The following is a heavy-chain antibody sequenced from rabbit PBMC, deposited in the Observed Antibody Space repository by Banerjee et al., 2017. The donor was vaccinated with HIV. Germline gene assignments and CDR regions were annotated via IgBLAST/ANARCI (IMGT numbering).Heavy chain of an antibody. CDR1: GFTISSSYF. CDR2: INTGSGSA. Sequence: QQQLEESGGDLVKPEGSLALTCKASGFTISSSYFMCWVRQAPGKGLEWIGCINTGSGSADYASWAKGRFTISKTSSTTVTLQMTSLTVADTATYICARDQAGSGVYFNLWGPGTLVTVS. V-gene: IGHV1S45*01. J-gene: IGHJ4*01. D-gene: IGHD4-2*01. CDR3: ARDQAGSGVYFNL.